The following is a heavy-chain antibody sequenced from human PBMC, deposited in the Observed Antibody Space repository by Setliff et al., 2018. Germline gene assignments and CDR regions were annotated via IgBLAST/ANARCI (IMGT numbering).Heavy chain of an antibody. CDR1: GYTFTSYD. J-gene: IGHJ6*02. CDR3: ARGPGGSGSYVFYYYYYGMDV. V-gene: IGHV1-8*01. Sequence: ASVKVSCKASGYTFTSYDINWVRQATGQGLEWMGWMNPNSGNTGYAQKFQGRVTMTRNTSISTAYMELSSLRSEDTAVYYCARGPGGSGSYVFYYYYYGMDVWGQGTTVTSP. CDR2: MNPNSGNT. D-gene: IGHD3-10*01.